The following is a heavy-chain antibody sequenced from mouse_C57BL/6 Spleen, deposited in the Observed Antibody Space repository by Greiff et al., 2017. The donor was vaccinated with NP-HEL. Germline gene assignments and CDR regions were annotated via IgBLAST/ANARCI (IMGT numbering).Heavy chain of an antibody. J-gene: IGHJ4*01. D-gene: IGHD2-10*02. CDR2: TFYSGIT. V-gene: IGHV3-3*01. CDR1: GFSINSDCY. Sequence: EVKLMESGPSLVRPSQTLSLTCTVTGFSINSDCYWIWIRQFPGNKLEYIGYTFYSGITYYNPSLESRTYITRDTSKNQFSLKLSSVTTEDTATYYCARGRYGNYGYYAMDYWGQGTSVTVSS. CDR3: ARGRYGNYGYYAMDY.